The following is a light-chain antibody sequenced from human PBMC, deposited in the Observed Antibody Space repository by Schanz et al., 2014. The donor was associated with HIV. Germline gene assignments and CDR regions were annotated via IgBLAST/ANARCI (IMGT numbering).Light chain of an antibody. CDR1: ISDVGSYNY. J-gene: IGLJ2*01. Sequence: QSALTQSASVSGSPGQSITISCTGTISDVGSYNYVSWYQQHPGKAPKLMIYDVSKRPSGVPDRFSGSKSGNTASLIVSGLQAEDEAEYYCSSYSGHNNLGIFGGGTKLTVL. V-gene: IGLV2-8*01. CDR3: SSYSGHNNLGI. CDR2: DVS.